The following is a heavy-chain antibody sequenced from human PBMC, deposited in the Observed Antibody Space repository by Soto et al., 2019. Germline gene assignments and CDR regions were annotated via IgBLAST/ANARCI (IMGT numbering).Heavy chain of an antibody. J-gene: IGHJ4*02. CDR2: IYSSGYT. D-gene: IGHD3-10*01. CDR3: ARGSANERTFGFDN. CDR1: GGSINNFY. Sequence: PSETLSLTCTVSGGSINNFYWNWIRHSPGKGLEWIGYIYSSGYTNYNPSLKTRVTMSVDTSKNQFSLKLNSVTAADTAIYYCARGSANERTFGFDNWGQGTLVTVSS. V-gene: IGHV4-59*01.